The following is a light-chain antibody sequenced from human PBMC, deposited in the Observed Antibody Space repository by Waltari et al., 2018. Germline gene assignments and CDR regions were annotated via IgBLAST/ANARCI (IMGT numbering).Light chain of an antibody. Sequence: IPMTQSPSSLSASVVDRVTFTSRASQSISSYLNWYQQKPGKAPKLLIYAASSLQSGVPSRFSGSGSGTDFTLTISSLQPEDFATYYCQQSYSTPYTFGQGTKLEIK. V-gene: IGKV1-39*01. CDR1: QSISSY. CDR3: QQSYSTPYT. J-gene: IGKJ2*01. CDR2: AAS.